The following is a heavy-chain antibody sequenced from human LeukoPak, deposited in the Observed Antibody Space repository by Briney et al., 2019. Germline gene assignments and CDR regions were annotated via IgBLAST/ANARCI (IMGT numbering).Heavy chain of an antibody. Sequence: SETLSLTCTVSGDSMYSYYWSWIRQPPGKGLEWVGYISYSGSTNYNPSLKSRVTIMADTSKNQFSLRLTSVTAADTAVYYCARGPAAYDSWGQGTLVTFAS. V-gene: IGHV4-59*01. D-gene: IGHD2-2*01. J-gene: IGHJ4*02. CDR3: ARGPAAYDS. CDR2: ISYSGST. CDR1: GDSMYSYY.